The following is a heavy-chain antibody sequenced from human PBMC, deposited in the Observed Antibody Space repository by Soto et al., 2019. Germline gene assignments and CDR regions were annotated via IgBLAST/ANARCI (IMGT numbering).Heavy chain of an antibody. V-gene: IGHV5-10-1*01. CDR1: GYSFTTYW. Sequence: PGESLKISCKGSGYSFTTYWISWVRQMPGKGLEWMGSIDPSDSYTNYSPSFQGHVTISTDKSISTAYLQWSGLKASDTAIFFCARWRSLGVFDVWGQGTMVTVSS. J-gene: IGHJ3*01. CDR2: IDPSDSYT. CDR3: ARWRSLGVFDV. D-gene: IGHD2-8*01.